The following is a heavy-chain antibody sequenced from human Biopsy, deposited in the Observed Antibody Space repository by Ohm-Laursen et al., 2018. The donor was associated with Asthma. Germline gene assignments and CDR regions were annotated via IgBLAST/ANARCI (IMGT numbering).Heavy chain of an antibody. V-gene: IGHV4-34*01. CDR2: INHSGST. CDR3: ARITNDRIAAAGRYYYYGMDV. Sequence: SDTLSLTCAVYGGSFSGYYWSWIRQPPGKGLEWIGEINHSGSTNYNPSLKSQVTISVDTSKNQFSLKLSSVTAADTAVYYCARITNDRIAAAGRYYYYGMDVWGQGTTATVSS. D-gene: IGHD6-13*01. J-gene: IGHJ6*02. CDR1: GGSFSGYY.